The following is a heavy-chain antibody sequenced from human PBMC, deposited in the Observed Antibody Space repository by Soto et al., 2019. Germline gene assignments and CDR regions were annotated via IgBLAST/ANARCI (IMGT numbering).Heavy chain of an antibody. CDR2: IRVNNGDT. CDR3: ARAGSSSWYFSCEDY. D-gene: IGHD6-13*01. CDR1: GYTFTNSG. V-gene: IGHV1-18*01. Sequence: QVQLVQSGAEVKKPGASVKVSCKASGYTFTNSGFSWVRQAPGQGLEWVGWIRVNNGDTHYAQKLQGRVTMTTDTSTSTAFMELRSLRSDDTAVYYCARAGSSSWYFSCEDYWGQGTLVTVSS. J-gene: IGHJ4*02.